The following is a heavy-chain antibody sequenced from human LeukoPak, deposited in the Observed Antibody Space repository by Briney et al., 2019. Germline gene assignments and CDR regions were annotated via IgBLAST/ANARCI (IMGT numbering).Heavy chain of an antibody. CDR1: GFTFSSYG. D-gene: IGHD3-3*01. V-gene: IGHV3-30*18. Sequence: GGSLRLSCAASGFTFSSYGMHWVRQAPGKGLEWVAVISYDGSNKYYADSVKGRFTISRDNSKNTLFLQMNSLRAEDTAVYYCAKEEEEWLWDYWGQGTLVTVSS. CDR3: AKEEEEWLWDY. CDR2: ISYDGSNK. J-gene: IGHJ4*02.